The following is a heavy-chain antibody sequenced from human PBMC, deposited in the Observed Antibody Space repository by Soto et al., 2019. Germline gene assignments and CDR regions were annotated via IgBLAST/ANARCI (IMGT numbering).Heavy chain of an antibody. CDR3: AKESASHNWYFDL. Sequence: QVQLVESGGGVVQPGQSLRLSCVASGFTFSTYSIHWVRQAPGKGLQWVAVISAHGDYKIYGDSVEGRFFVSRDNFKNTAFLNMNSLTTEDTSTYYCAKESASHNWYFDLWGRGTLLTVSS. V-gene: IGHV3-30*18. CDR1: GFTFSTYS. D-gene: IGHD3-3*01. J-gene: IGHJ2*01. CDR2: ISAHGDYK.